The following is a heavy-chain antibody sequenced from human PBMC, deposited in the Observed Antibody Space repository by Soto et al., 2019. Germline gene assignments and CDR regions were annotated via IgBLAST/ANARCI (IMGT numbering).Heavy chain of an antibody. CDR3: VKDGGYCSSTTCYSPRNHYFDS. Sequence: GGPLRLSCAASGFTFSDYWMSWVRQAPGKGPEWVANIKFDGSEKQYVDSVKGRFSISRDNSRNSLFLQMNSLRAGDTAVYYCVKDGGYCSSTTCYSPRNHYFDSWGQGTLVTVSS. J-gene: IGHJ4*02. D-gene: IGHD2-2*01. V-gene: IGHV3-7*03. CDR2: IKFDGSEK. CDR1: GFTFSDYW.